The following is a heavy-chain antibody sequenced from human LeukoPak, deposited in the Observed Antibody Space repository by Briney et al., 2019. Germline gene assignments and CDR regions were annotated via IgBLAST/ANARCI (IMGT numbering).Heavy chain of an antibody. CDR3: ARDWSVSGWYPTGMDV. Sequence: ASVKVSCKASGYTFTGYYMHWVRQAPGQGLEWMGWINPNSGGTNYAQKFQGRVTMTRDTSISTAYMELSRLRSDDTAVYYCARDWSVSGWYPTGMDVWGKGTTVTVSS. J-gene: IGHJ6*04. CDR2: INPNSGGT. D-gene: IGHD6-19*01. CDR1: GYTFTGYY. V-gene: IGHV1-2*02.